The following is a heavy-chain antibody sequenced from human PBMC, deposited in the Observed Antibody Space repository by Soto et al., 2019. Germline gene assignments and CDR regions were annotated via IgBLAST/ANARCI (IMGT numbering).Heavy chain of an antibody. CDR3: ARDRGEAYYYYYGMDV. CDR2: IYYSGST. V-gene: IGHV4-31*03. CDR1: GGSISSGGYY. D-gene: IGHD4-17*01. J-gene: IGHJ6*02. Sequence: QVQLQESGPGLVKPSQTLSLTCTVSGGSISSGGYYWSWIRQHPGKGLEWIGYIYYSGSTYYNPSLKSRVTISVETSKNQFSLKLSSVTAADTAVYYCARDRGEAYYYYYGMDVWGQGTTVTVSS.